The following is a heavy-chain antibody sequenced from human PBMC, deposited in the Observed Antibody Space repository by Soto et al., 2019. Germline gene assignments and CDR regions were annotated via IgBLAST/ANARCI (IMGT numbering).Heavy chain of an antibody. V-gene: IGHV3-23*01. Sequence: GWSLRLSCAASGFTFSSYAMSWVRQAPGKGLEWVSAISGSGGSTYYADSVKGRFTISRDNSKNTLYLQMNSLRAEDTAVYYYARGSRFYCSGGSCQGSAFEIWGEGTMVTVSS. CDR1: GFTFSSYA. CDR3: ARGSRFYCSGGSCQGSAFEI. D-gene: IGHD2-15*01. J-gene: IGHJ3*02. CDR2: ISGSGGST.